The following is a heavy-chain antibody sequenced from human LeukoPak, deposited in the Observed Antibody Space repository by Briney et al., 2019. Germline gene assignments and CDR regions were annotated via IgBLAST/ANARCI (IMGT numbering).Heavy chain of an antibody. Sequence: PSETLPLTCTVSGGSISSSSYYWGWIRQPPGKGLEWIGSIYYSGSTYYNPSLKSRVTISVDTSKNQFSLKLSSVTAADTAVYYCARRLGTDDAFDIWGQGTMVTVSS. CDR3: ARRLGTDDAFDI. CDR2: IYYSGST. D-gene: IGHD7-27*01. V-gene: IGHV4-39*01. J-gene: IGHJ3*02. CDR1: GGSISSSSYY.